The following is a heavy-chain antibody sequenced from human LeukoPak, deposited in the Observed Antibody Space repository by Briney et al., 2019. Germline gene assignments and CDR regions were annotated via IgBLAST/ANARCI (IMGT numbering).Heavy chain of an antibody. D-gene: IGHD6-25*01. Sequence: SETLSLTCTVSGGSISSGGYYWSWIRQHPGKGLEWIGYIYYSGSTYYNPSLKSRVTISVDTSKNQFSLKLSSVTAADTAVFSCSKFFAPSGGASGWPWSIDYWGQGTLVTVSS. CDR2: IYYSGST. J-gene: IGHJ4*02. CDR3: SKFFAPSGGASGWPWSIDY. CDR1: GGSISSGGYY. V-gene: IGHV4-31*03.